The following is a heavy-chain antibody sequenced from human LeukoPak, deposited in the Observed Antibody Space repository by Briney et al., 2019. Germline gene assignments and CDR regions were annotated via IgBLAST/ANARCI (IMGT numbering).Heavy chain of an antibody. CDR1: GFTVSNEN. CDR2: IHIGGGT. V-gene: IGHV3-66*01. Sequence: TGGSLRLSCAASGFTVSNENINWVRQAPGKGLEWVSIIHIGGGTNYADFVKGRFTISRDNSRNTVYLQMNGLRVEDTAVYYCARGSPYFYGTDLDPWGQGTLVTVSS. CDR3: ARGSPYFYGTDLDP. J-gene: IGHJ5*02. D-gene: IGHD3-10*01.